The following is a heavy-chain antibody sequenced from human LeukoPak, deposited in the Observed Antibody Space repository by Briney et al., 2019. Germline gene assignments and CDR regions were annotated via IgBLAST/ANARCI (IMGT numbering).Heavy chain of an antibody. CDR1: GGSISSSSYY. CDR2: IYYSGST. CDR3: AREWDSGITFGGVIVSWFDP. J-gene: IGHJ5*02. D-gene: IGHD3-16*02. Sequence: SETLSLTCTVSGGSISSSSYYWGWIRQPPGKGLEWIGSIYYSGSTYYNPSLKSRVTISVDTSKNQFSLKLSSVTAADTAVYCCAREWDSGITFGGVIVSWFDPWGQGTLVTVSS. V-gene: IGHV4-39*07.